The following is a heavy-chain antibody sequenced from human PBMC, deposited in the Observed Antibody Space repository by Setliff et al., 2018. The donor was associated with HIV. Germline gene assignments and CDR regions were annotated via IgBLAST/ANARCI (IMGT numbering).Heavy chain of an antibody. V-gene: IGHV1-24*01. CDR1: GYTLTELS. J-gene: IGHJ5*02. CDR3: ARDRTPYIWNYPNWFDP. D-gene: IGHD1-7*01. CDR2: FDPEDGET. Sequence: GASVKVSCKISGYTLTELSIHWVRQAPGKGLEWMANFDPEDGETFYAQKFQGRLTMTEDTSTDTAYMELRSLRSDDTAVYYCARDRTPYIWNYPNWFDPWGQGTLVTVSS.